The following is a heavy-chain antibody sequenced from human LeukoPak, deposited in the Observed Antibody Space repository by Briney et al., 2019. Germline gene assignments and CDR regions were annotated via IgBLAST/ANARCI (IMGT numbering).Heavy chain of an antibody. V-gene: IGHV3-11*01. D-gene: IGHD2-15*01. J-gene: IGHJ4*02. Sequence: TGGSLRLSCAASGFTFSDYYMSWIRQAPGKGLEWVSYISSSGSTIYYADSVTGRFAISRDNVKNSLYLQLNSLRAEDTAVYYCARDVVVVVATDSNFDYWGQGTLVTVSS. CDR2: ISSSGSTI. CDR1: GFTFSDYY. CDR3: ARDVVVVVATDSNFDY.